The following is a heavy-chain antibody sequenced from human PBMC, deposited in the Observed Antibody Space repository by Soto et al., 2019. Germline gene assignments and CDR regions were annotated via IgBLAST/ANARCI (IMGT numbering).Heavy chain of an antibody. Sequence: ASVKVSCKASGYTFTGYYMHWVRQAPGQGLEWMGWINPNSGGTNYAQKFQGWVTMTRDTSISTAYMELSRLRSDDTAVYYCVRGAGGYPRPPEIYGMDVWGQGTTVTVSS. D-gene: IGHD2-15*01. J-gene: IGHJ6*02. CDR3: VRGAGGYPRPPEIYGMDV. CDR1: GYTFTGYY. V-gene: IGHV1-2*04. CDR2: INPNSGGT.